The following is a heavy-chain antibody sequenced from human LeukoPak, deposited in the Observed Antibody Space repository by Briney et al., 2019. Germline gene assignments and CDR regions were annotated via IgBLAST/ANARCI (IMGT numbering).Heavy chain of an antibody. Sequence: PSETLSLTCTVSGGSISGSSYYWGWIRQPPGKGLEWIGSIYYSGSTYYNPSLKSRVTISVDTSKNQFSLKLSSVTAADTAVYYCARRSRNYYGSGSYPFQHWARAPWSPSPQ. D-gene: IGHD3-10*01. CDR3: ARRSRNYYGSGSYPFQH. CDR1: GGSISGSSYY. CDR2: IYYSGST. J-gene: IGHJ1*01. V-gene: IGHV4-39*01.